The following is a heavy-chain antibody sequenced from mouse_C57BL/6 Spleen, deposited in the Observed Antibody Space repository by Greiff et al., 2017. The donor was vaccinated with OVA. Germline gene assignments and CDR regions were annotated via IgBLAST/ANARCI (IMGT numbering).Heavy chain of an antibody. Sequence: EVQLQQSGPELVKPGASVKISCKASGYTFTDYYMNWVKQSHGKSLEWIGDINPNNGGTSYNQKFKGKATLTVDKSSSTAYMELRSLTSEDSAVYYCARPSGGYYGFAYWGQGTLVTVSA. J-gene: IGHJ3*01. CDR1: GYTFTDYY. CDR3: ARPSGGYYGFAY. V-gene: IGHV1-26*01. D-gene: IGHD2-3*01. CDR2: INPNNGGT.